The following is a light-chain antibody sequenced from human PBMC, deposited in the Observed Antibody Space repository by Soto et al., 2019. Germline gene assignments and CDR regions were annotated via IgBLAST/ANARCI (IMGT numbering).Light chain of an antibody. Sequence: QSVLTQPASVSGSPGQSITISCTGTSSDVGAYNFVSWHQQHSGKAPKLMIYNVYDRPSGISYRFSGSKSGNTASLTISGLQAEDEADYYCCSYAGSYTLVFGGGTKVTVL. CDR3: CSYAGSYTLV. J-gene: IGLJ2*01. CDR2: NVY. V-gene: IGLV2-14*03. CDR1: SSDVGAYNF.